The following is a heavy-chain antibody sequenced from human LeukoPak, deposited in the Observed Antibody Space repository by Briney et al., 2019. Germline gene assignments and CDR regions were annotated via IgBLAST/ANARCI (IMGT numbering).Heavy chain of an antibody. CDR2: INPNSGGT. J-gene: IGHJ1*01. D-gene: IGHD2-2*01. V-gene: IGHV1-2*02. Sequence: ASVKVSCKASGYTFTDYYIHWVRQAPGQGLEWMGWINPNSGGTNYAQKFQGRVTMTRDTSISTAYMELSRLRSDDTAVYYCATNGALRYCSSTSCYQNYFLEHWGQGTLVTVSS. CDR3: ATNGALRYCSSTSCYQNYFLEH. CDR1: GYTFTDYY.